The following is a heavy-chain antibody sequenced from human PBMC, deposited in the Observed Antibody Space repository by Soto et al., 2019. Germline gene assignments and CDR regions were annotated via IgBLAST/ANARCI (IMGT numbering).Heavy chain of an antibody. J-gene: IGHJ4*02. D-gene: IGHD3-10*01. CDR1: GFTFSSYA. V-gene: IGHV3-23*01. CDR2: ISGSGGST. CDR3: AKSPRLLWFGEPPRYYFDY. Sequence: GGSLRLSCAASGFTFSSYAMSWVRQAPGKGLVWVSAISGSGGSTYYADSVKGRFTISRDNSKNTLYLQMNSLRAEDTAVYYCAKSPRLLWFGEPPRYYFDYWGQGTLVTVSS.